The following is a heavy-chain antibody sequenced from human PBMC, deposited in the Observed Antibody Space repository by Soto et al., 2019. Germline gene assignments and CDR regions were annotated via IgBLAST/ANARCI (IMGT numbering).Heavy chain of an antibody. CDR1: GYTLTELS. J-gene: IGHJ4*02. V-gene: IGHV1-24*01. CDR2: FDPEDGET. Sequence: GASVKVSCKVSGYTLTELSMHWVRQAPGKGLEWMGGFDPEDGETIYAQKFQGRVTMTEDTSTDTAYMELSSLRSEDTAVYYCATPNPYDFWSGYYSYWGQGTLVTVSS. D-gene: IGHD3-3*01. CDR3: ATPNPYDFWSGYYSY.